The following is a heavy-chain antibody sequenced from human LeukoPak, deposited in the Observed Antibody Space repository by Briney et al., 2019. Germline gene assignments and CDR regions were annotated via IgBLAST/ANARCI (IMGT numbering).Heavy chain of an antibody. CDR2: IRYDGSNK. Sequence: GGSLRLSCAASGFTFSSYGMHWVRQAPGKGLEWVAFIRYDGSNKYYADSVKGRFTISRDNSKNTLYLQMNSLRAEDTAVYYCAKPARTDYADYWGQGTLVTVSS. CDR1: GFTFSSYG. V-gene: IGHV3-30*02. J-gene: IGHJ4*02. D-gene: IGHD1-14*01. CDR3: AKPARTDYADY.